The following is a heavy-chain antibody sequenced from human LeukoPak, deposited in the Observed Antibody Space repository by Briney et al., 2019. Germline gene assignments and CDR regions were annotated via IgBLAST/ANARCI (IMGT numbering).Heavy chain of an antibody. D-gene: IGHD6-13*01. CDR2: LYWGDAK. Sequence: SGPTLVNPTQTLTLTCTFSGFSLSTSGVGVGWIRQPPGKAPEWLALLYWGDAKRYSPSLKSRLTITKGTSKNQVVLTMTNMDPLDTATYYCAYSSIWFCFHHWGQGTLVTVSS. J-gene: IGHJ1*01. CDR1: GFSLSTSGVG. V-gene: IGHV2-5*02. CDR3: AYSSIWFCFHH.